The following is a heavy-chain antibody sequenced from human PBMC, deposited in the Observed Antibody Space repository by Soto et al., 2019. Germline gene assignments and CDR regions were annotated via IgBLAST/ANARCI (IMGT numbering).Heavy chain of an antibody. D-gene: IGHD2-15*01. Sequence: GGSLRLSCAASGFTFSSYAMSGVRQAPGKGLEWVSGISGSGGCAYYADSVKGRFTNSRDNTKNTLYLQMNSLGAEDTAVYYCAKDAETRYSYFDNWGQGTLVTVSS. CDR2: ISGSGGCA. J-gene: IGHJ4*02. V-gene: IGHV3-23*01. CDR3: AKDAETRYSYFDN. CDR1: GFTFSSYA.